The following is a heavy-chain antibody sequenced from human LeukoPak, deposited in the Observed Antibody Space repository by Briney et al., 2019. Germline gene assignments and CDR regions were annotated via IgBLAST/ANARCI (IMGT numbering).Heavy chain of an antibody. CDR3: ARVRAWTYFDN. D-gene: IGHD3/OR15-3a*01. CDR1: GFTFSRHG. CDR2: ISNDGSRK. J-gene: IGHJ4*02. V-gene: IGHV3-30*03. Sequence: GRSLRLSCAPSGFTFSRHGMHWVRQAPGKGLEWVAIISNDGSRKYYAHSVEGRFTISRDNSKNTLYLQMDSLRAEDTAVYYCARVRAWTYFDNWGKETLLTVSS.